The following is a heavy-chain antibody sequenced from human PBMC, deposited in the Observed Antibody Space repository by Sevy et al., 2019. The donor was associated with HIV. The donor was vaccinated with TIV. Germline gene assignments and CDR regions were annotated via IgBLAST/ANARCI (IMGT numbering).Heavy chain of an antibody. D-gene: IGHD2-21*02. CDR1: GFTFSRYA. CDR2: ISGSGGST. V-gene: IGHV3-23*01. J-gene: IGHJ6*03. Sequence: GGSLRLSCAASGFTFSRYAMSWVRQAPGKGPEWVSAISGSGGSTYYTDSVKGRFTISRDNSKNTLYLQMKRLRAEDTAVNYCAKDPVAYCGGDCLYYMDVWGKGTTVTVSS. CDR3: AKDPVAYCGGDCLYYMDV.